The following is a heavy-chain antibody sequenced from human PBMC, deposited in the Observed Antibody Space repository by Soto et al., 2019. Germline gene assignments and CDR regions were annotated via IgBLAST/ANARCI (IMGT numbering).Heavy chain of an antibody. J-gene: IGHJ4*02. CDR1: GYSFTSND. D-gene: IGHD2-15*01. V-gene: IGHV1-46*01. CDR3: ARDRGFCSGGTCYMFDY. Sequence: GASVKVSCKASGYSFTSNDMHWVRQAPGQGPEWMGIINPGGGSRRYAQRFQGRVNMTRDTSTSTVYMELSSLRTEDTAVYYCARDRGFCSGGTCYMFDYWGQGTPVTVSS. CDR2: INPGGGSR.